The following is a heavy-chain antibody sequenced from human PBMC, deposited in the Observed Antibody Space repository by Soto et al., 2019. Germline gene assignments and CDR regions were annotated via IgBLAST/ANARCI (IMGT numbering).Heavy chain of an antibody. D-gene: IGHD2-8*01. J-gene: IGHJ6*02. CDR3: ARWDEYCTKGVCYTGNYYYGMDV. V-gene: IGHV3-33*01. CDR2: IWYDGSNK. CDR1: GFTFSSYG. Sequence: QPGGSLRLSCAASGFTFSSYGMHWVRQAPGKGLEWVAVIWYDGSNKYYADSVKGRFTISRDNSKNTLYLQMNSLRAEDTAVYYCARWDEYCTKGVCYTGNYYYGMDVWGQGTTVTVSS.